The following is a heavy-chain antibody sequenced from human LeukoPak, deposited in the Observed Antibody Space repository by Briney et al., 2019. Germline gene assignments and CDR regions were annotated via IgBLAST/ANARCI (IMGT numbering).Heavy chain of an antibody. CDR2: ISAYNGNT. Sequence: ASVKVSCKASGYTFTSYGISWVRQAPEQGLEWMGWISAYNGNTNYAQKLQGRVTMTTDTSTSTAYMELRSLRSDDTAVYYCARFRNYYGSGSYFDYWGQGTLVTVSS. CDR1: GYTFTSYG. CDR3: ARFRNYYGSGSYFDY. J-gene: IGHJ4*02. V-gene: IGHV1-18*01. D-gene: IGHD3-10*01.